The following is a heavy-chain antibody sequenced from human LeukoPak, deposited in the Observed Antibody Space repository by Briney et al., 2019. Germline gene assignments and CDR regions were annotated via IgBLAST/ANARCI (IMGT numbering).Heavy chain of an antibody. D-gene: IGHD6-19*01. CDR1: GFTFSSYG. CDR3: AKDPKSLTVATRGPLDY. J-gene: IGHJ4*02. V-gene: IGHV3-30*18. Sequence: GGSLRLSCAASGFTFSSYGMHWVRQAPGKGLEWVAVISYDGSNKYYADSVKGRSTISRDSSKNTLYLQMNSLRAEDTAVYYCAKDPKSLTVATRGPLDYWGQGTLVTVSS. CDR2: ISYDGSNK.